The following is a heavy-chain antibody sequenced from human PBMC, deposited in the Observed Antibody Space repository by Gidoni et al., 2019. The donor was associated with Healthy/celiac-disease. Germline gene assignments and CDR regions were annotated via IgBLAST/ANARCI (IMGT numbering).Heavy chain of an antibody. V-gene: IGHV3-15*01. Sequence: EVQLVESGGGLVKPGGSLRLSCAASGFTFSNAWRSWVGQAPGKGLEWVGRSKSKTDGGTTDYAAPVKGRFTISRDDSKNTRYLQMNSLKTEDTAVYYCTTVWVGATGVDYWGQGTLVTVSS. D-gene: IGHD1-26*01. CDR1: GFTFSNAW. J-gene: IGHJ4*02. CDR2: SKSKTDGGTT. CDR3: TTVWVGATGVDY.